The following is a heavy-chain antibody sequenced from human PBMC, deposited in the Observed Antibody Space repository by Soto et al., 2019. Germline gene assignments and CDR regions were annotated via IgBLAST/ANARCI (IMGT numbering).Heavy chain of an antibody. V-gene: IGHV4-59*08. CDR2: IYYSGST. D-gene: IGHD3-22*01. J-gene: IGHJ4*02. CDR1: GGSISSYY. CDR3: ARSDHYYYDSSGYWDY. Sequence: PSETLSLICTVSGGSISSYYLSWIRQPPGKGLEWIGYIYYSGSTNYNPSLKSRLTISVDTSKNQFSLKLSSVTAADTAVYYCARSDHYYYDSSGYWDYWGQGTLVTVS.